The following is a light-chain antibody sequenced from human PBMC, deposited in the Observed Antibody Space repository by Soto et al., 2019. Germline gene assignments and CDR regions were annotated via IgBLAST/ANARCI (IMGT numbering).Light chain of an antibody. V-gene: IGKV1-9*01. Sequence: DTQLTQSPSFLSASVGDRVTITCRASQGISSYLAWHQQKPGKAPKLLIYVASTLQSGVPSRFSGSGSGTEFTLTISSLQPEDFATYYCQQFGSYPLTCGGGTEVEIK. CDR1: QGISSY. CDR2: VAS. J-gene: IGKJ4*01. CDR3: QQFGSYPLT.